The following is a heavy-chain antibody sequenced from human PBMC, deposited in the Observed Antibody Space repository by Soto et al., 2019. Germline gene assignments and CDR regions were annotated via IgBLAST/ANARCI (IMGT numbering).Heavy chain of an antibody. J-gene: IGHJ6*02. V-gene: IGHV3-23*01. D-gene: IGHD1-26*01. CDR3: AKDGATSPGYYYYGMDV. CDR1: GFTFSSYA. Sequence: GGSLRLSCAASGFTFSSYAMSWVRQAPGKGLEWVSAISGSGGSTYYADSVKGRFTISRDNSKNTLYLQMNSLRDEDTAVYYCAKDGATSPGYYYYGMDVWGQGTTVTVSS. CDR2: ISGSGGST.